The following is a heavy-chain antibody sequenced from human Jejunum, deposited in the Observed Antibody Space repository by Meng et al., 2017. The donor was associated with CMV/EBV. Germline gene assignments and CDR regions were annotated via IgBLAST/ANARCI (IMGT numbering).Heavy chain of an antibody. CDR1: GFTFSAYG. D-gene: IGHD3-3*02. Sequence: CAASGFTFSAYGMHWVRQAPGKGLEWVTFIRYDGTEKYYADSVKGRFAISRDNSKNTVYLQMNSLRAEDTGVFYCAAHFWSGAFHIWGQGTTVTVSS. J-gene: IGHJ3*02. CDR2: IRYDGTEK. V-gene: IGHV3-30*02. CDR3: AAHFWSGAFHI.